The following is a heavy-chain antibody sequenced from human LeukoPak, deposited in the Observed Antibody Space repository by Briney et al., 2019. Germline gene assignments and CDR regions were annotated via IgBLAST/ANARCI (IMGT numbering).Heavy chain of an antibody. V-gene: IGHV3-49*04. CDR3: TTRLRFLEWFEAFDI. J-gene: IGHJ3*02. Sequence: GGSLRLSCTASGFTFGDYAMSWVRQAPGKGLEWVGCIRSKAYGGSTEYAASVKGIFTISRDDSKSIAYLQMNSLKTEDTAVYYCTTRLRFLEWFEAFDIWGQGTMVTVSS. CDR2: IRSKAYGGST. CDR1: GFTFGDYA. D-gene: IGHD3-3*01.